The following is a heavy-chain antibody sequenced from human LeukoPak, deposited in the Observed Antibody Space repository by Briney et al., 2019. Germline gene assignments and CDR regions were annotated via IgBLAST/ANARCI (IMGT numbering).Heavy chain of an antibody. Sequence: ASVKVSCKASGYTFTSYDINWVRQATGQGLEWMGWINTNTGNPTYAQGFTGRFVFSLDTSVSTAYLQISSLKAEDTAVYYCARGSGSSIVGYYDFWSGYHNWFDPWGQGTLVTVSS. V-gene: IGHV7-4-1*02. CDR3: ARGSGSSIVGYYDFWSGYHNWFDP. CDR1: GYTFTSYD. D-gene: IGHD3-3*01. CDR2: INTNTGNP. J-gene: IGHJ5*02.